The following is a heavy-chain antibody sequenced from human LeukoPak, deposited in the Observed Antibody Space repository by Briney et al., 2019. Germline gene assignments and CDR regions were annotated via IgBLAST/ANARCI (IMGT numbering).Heavy chain of an antibody. Sequence: AAVKVSCKASGYTFTSYGLRGVHQAPGQGLEGVGWISAYNGNTNYAQKLQGSVNMTTDTSTSTAYMELMSLRSDDTAVYYCSRDYDSSGYYYPTFDYWGQGTLVTVSS. D-gene: IGHD3-22*01. CDR3: SRDYDSSGYYYPTFDY. J-gene: IGHJ4*02. CDR1: GYTFTSYG. CDR2: ISAYNGNT. V-gene: IGHV1-18*01.